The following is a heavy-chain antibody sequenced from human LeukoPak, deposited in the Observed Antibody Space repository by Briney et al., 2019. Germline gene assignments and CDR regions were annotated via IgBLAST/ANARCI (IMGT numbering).Heavy chain of an antibody. CDR1: GGSISSSGYY. V-gene: IGHV4-39*01. J-gene: IGHJ4*02. D-gene: IGHD3-22*01. Sequence: PSETLSLTCTVSGGSISSSGYYWGWIRQPPGKGLEWIGSIYYSGGTYYNPSLKSRVTISVDTSKNQFSRKLSSVTAADTAVYYCARYYDSSGYYPHRFDYWGQGTLVTVSS. CDR3: ARYYDSSGYYPHRFDY. CDR2: IYYSGGT.